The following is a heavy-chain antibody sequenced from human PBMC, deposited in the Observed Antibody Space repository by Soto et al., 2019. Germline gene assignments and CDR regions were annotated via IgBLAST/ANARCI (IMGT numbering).Heavy chain of an antibody. J-gene: IGHJ2*01. CDR2: LKQDGSER. CDR3: ARLSDTCWYFDL. V-gene: IGHV3-7*01. CDR1: GFTFSSHW. Sequence: GGSLRLSCVASGFTFSSHWMNWVRQAPGKGLEWLATLKQDGSERYYVDSVRGRFTISRDNAKTSLYLHVDTLRVEDTDVYCCARLSDTCWYFDLWGRGTLVTVSS.